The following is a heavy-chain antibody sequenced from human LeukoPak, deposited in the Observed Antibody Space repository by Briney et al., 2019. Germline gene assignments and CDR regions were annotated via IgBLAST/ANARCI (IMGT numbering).Heavy chain of an antibody. J-gene: IGHJ5*02. V-gene: IGHV4-30-4*01. CDR2: IYYSGST. CDR3: AREEVVVRGVNNRFDP. CDR1: GGSISSGDYY. Sequence: SSETLSLTCTVSGGSISSGDYYWSWIRQPPGKGLERIGYIYYSGSTYYNPSLKSRVTISVDTSKNQFSLKLSSVTAADTAVYYCAREEVVVRGVNNRFDPWGQGTLVTVSS. D-gene: IGHD3-10*01.